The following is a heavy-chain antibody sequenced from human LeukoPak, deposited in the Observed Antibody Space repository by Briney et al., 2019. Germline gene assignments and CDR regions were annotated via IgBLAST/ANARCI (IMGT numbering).Heavy chain of an antibody. CDR3: ARSINFMFYDY. V-gene: IGHV1-8*01. J-gene: IGHJ4*02. D-gene: IGHD3/OR15-3a*01. CDR2: MNPNSGNT. CDR1: GYTFTSYD. Sequence: ASVKVSCKASGYTFTSYDINWVRQATGQGLEWMGWMNPNSGNTGYAEKFQGRVTMTRNISIRTAYMELSTLRSDDTAVYYCARSINFMFYDYWGQGTLVTVSS.